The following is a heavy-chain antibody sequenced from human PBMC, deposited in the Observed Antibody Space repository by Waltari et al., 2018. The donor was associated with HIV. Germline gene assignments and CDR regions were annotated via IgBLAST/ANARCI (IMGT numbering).Heavy chain of an antibody. CDR3: ARGLDILTGYYHWFSDL. Sequence: QVQLQESGPGLVKPSQTLSLTCTVSGGSITSGSYSWIWIRQPAGKGLEWIGGVYISGSANYNPSLRSRVTMPLDTSKNQFSLKLSSVTAADTAVYYCARGLDILTGYYHWFSDLWGRGTLVTVSS. V-gene: IGHV4-61*02. CDR2: VYISGSA. CDR1: GGSITSGSYS. J-gene: IGHJ2*01. D-gene: IGHD3-9*01.